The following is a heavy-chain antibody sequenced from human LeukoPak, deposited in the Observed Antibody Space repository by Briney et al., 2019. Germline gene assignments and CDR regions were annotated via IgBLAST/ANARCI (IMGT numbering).Heavy chain of an antibody. J-gene: IGHJ4*02. Sequence: PGGSLRLSCAASGFIFSSYWMSWVRQAPGKGLEWVANIKQDGSEMYYVDSVKGRFTISRDNAKISLYLQMNSLRAEDTAVYYCARDTAGCDYWGQGTLVTVSS. D-gene: IGHD2-21*02. CDR1: GFIFSSYW. CDR3: ARDTAGCDY. CDR2: IKQDGSEM. V-gene: IGHV3-7*01.